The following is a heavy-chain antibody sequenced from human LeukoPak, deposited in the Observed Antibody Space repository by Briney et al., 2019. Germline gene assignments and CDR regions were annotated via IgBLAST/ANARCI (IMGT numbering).Heavy chain of an antibody. CDR3: ARWARGYYGSGSYYTNWLDP. CDR2: IYYSGST. J-gene: IGHJ5*02. CDR1: GGSISSYY. V-gene: IGHV4-59*01. Sequence: SETLSLTCTVSGGSISSYYWSWIRQPPGKGLEWIGYIYYSGSTNYNPSLKSRVTISVDTSKNQFSLKLSSVTAADTAVYYCARWARGYYGSGSYYTNWLDPWGQGTLVTVSS. D-gene: IGHD3-10*01.